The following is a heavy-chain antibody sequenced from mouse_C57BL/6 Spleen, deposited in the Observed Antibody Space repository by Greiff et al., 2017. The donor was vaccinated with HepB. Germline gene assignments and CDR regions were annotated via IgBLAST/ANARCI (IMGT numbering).Heavy chain of an antibody. V-gene: IGHV1-15*01. D-gene: IGHD1-1*01. CDR3: TRRNYGSSYYAMDY. CDR2: IDPETGGT. CDR1: GYTFTDYE. Sequence: QVQLQQSGAELVRPGASVTLSCKASGYTFTDYEMHWVKQTPVHGLEWIGAIDPETGGTAYNQKFKGKAILTADKSSSTAYTELRSLTSEDSAVYYCTRRNYGSSYYAMDYWGQGTSVTVSS. J-gene: IGHJ4*01.